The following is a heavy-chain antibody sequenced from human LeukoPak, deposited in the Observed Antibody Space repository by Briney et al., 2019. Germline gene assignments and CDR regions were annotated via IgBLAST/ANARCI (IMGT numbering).Heavy chain of an antibody. Sequence: GGSLRLSCAASGFTFSSYSMTWVRQAPGKGLEWVSSISSSSSYIYYADSVKGRFTISRDNAKNSLYLQMNSLRAEDTAVYYCARRYYYDSSGYYEPMTFDYWGQGILVTVSS. CDR1: GFTFSSYS. V-gene: IGHV3-21*01. CDR2: ISSSSSYI. CDR3: ARRYYYDSSGYYEPMTFDY. D-gene: IGHD3-22*01. J-gene: IGHJ4*02.